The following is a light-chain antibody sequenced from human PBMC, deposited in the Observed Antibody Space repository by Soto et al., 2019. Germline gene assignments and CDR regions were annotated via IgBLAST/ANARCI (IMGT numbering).Light chain of an antibody. J-gene: IGKJ5*01. Sequence: ERVMTQSPATLSVSPGERATLSCRASQSVSSYLAWYQQKPGQAPRLLIYDASNRATGIPARFSGSGSGTDFTLTISSLEPEDFAVYYCQQRSNWPPATFGQGTRLEIK. CDR1: QSVSSY. CDR2: DAS. CDR3: QQRSNWPPAT. V-gene: IGKV3-11*01.